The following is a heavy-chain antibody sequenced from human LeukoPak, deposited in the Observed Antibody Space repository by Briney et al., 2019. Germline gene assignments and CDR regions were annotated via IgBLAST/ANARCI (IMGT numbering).Heavy chain of an antibody. CDR1: GFSVSSNY. V-gene: IGHV3-66*01. CDR3: ARDPRNKGLDP. Sequence: PGGSLRLSCVGSGFSVSSNYMNWVRQAPGRGLDWVSVIYSDGRTFYADTVKGRFTISRDNARNTLYLQMNSLRDEDTAVYYCARDPRNKGLDPWGQGTLVTVSS. D-gene: IGHD2/OR15-2a*01. J-gene: IGHJ5*02. CDR2: IYSDGRT.